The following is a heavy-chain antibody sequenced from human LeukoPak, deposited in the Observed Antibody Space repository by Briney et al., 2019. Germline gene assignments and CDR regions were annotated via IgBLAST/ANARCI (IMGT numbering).Heavy chain of an antibody. J-gene: IGHJ3*02. CDR1: GFTVSSNY. D-gene: IGHD1-26*01. V-gene: IGHV3-64*01. CDR2: ISSNGGST. CDR3: ARGAYSGSYSDAFDI. Sequence: PGGSLRLSCAASGFTVSSNYMSWVRQAPGKGLEYVSAISSNGGSTYYANSVKGRFTISRDNSKNTLYLQMGSLRAEDMAVYYCARGAYSGSYSDAFDIWGQGTMVTVSS.